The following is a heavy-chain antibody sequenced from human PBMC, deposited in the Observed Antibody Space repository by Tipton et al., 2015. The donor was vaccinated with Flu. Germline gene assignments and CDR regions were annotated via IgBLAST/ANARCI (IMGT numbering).Heavy chain of an antibody. Sequence: TLSLTCTISGDSISSNYYWGWIRQPPGKGLEWIGNIFHSGDTLYNPSLKRRVTVSVDTLKNQFSLKVTSVTAADTALYYCTRHANYGSGRPYYFDHWGQGSLVTVSS. V-gene: IGHV4-38-2*02. CDR1: GDSISSNYY. CDR2: IFHSGDT. J-gene: IGHJ4*02. D-gene: IGHD3-10*01. CDR3: TRHANYGSGRPYYFDH.